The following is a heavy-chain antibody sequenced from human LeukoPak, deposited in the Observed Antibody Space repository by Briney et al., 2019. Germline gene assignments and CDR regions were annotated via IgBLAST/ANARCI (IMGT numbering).Heavy chain of an antibody. V-gene: IGHV3-30*04. D-gene: IGHD4-17*01. CDR3: ARETDFGGYVIGRTGVGPGDF. CDR1: GFTFTNCA. J-gene: IGHJ4*02. Sequence: GGSLRLSCAASGFTFTNCAMHWVRQAPGKGLEWVAVISYDGSYRYYADFVKGRFTISRDNSKNTLYLQMNSLTSEDTAVYYCARETDFGGYVIGRTGVGPGDFWGQGTLVTVSS. CDR2: ISYDGSYR.